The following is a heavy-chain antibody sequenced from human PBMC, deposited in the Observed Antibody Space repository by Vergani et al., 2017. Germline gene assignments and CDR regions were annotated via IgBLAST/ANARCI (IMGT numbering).Heavy chain of an antibody. CDR2: IIPIFGTA. CDR1: GGTFSSSA. V-gene: IGHV1-69*01. D-gene: IGHD3-10*01. J-gene: IGHJ5*02. CDR3: ARHTMVRGVIIPSNWFDP. Sequence: QVQLVQSGAEVKKPGSSVKVSCKASGGTFSSSAISWVRQAPGQGLEWMGGIIPIFGTANYAQKFQGRVTITADESTSTAYMELSSLRSEDTAVYYCARHTMVRGVIIPSNWFDPWGQGTLVTVSS.